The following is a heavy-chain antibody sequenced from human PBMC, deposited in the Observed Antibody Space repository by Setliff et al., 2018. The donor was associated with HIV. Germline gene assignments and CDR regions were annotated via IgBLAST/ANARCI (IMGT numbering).Heavy chain of an antibody. D-gene: IGHD6-19*01. CDR2: IRPGDSDT. Sequence: PGESLKISCKGSADTFHTYWIGWVRQMPGKGLEWMGIIRPGDSDTQYSPSFQGQVTSSADKSISPAYLQWSSLKASDTAVYFCAKVGGPDDIGWYHGLDYWGQGTLVTVSS. V-gene: IGHV5-51*01. CDR3: AKVGGPDDIGWYHGLDY. CDR1: ADTFHTYW. J-gene: IGHJ4*02.